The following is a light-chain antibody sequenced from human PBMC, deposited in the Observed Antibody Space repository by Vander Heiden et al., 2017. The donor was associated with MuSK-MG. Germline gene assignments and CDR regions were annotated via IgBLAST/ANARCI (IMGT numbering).Light chain of an antibody. J-gene: IGKJ1*01. Sequence: DIVMTQSPDSLAVSLGERATINCKSSQSVLYSSNNKNYLAWYQQKPGQPPKLLISWASTWESGVPDRFSGSGSATDFTLTISSLQAEDVAVYYCQQHYSTRTFGRGTKVEIK. CDR3: QQHYSTRT. CDR2: WAS. CDR1: QSVLYSSNNKNY. V-gene: IGKV4-1*01.